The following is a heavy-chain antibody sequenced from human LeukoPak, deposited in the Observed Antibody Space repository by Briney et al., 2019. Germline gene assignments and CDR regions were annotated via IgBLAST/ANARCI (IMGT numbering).Heavy chain of an antibody. D-gene: IGHD6-19*01. V-gene: IGHV4-59*01. Sequence: SETLSLTCTVPGGSISSYYWSWIRQPPGKGLEWIGYIYYSGSTNYNPSLKSRVTISVDTSKNQFSLKLSSVTAADTAVYYCARVHSSGWDRYYYYGMDVWGQETTVTVSS. J-gene: IGHJ6*02. CDR2: IYYSGST. CDR3: ARVHSSGWDRYYYYGMDV. CDR1: GGSISSYY.